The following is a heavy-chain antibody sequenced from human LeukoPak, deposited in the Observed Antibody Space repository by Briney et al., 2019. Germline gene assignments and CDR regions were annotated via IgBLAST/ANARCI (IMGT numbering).Heavy chain of an antibody. J-gene: IGHJ4*02. Sequence: GGSLRLSCAASGFTVSSNYMSWVRQAPGKGLEWVSVIYSGGSTYYADSVKGRFTISRDNSKNTLYLQMNSLRAEDTAVYYCAKDPPRKGRFLEDWGQGTLVTVSS. D-gene: IGHD3-3*01. CDR1: GFTVSSNY. V-gene: IGHV3-66*01. CDR3: AKDPPRKGRFLED. CDR2: IYSGGST.